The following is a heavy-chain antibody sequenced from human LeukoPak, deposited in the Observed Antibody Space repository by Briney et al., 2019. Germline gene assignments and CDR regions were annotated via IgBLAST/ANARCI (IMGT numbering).Heavy chain of an antibody. CDR3: AKGGRGVVRSDAFDI. Sequence: PGGSLRLSCAASGFTFSSYSMNWVRQAPGKGLEWVSTIGSGGGSTFYADSVKGRFTISRDNSKNTLYLQMNSLRAEDTAVYYCAKGGRGVVRSDAFDIWGQGTMVTVSS. CDR1: GFTFSSYS. CDR2: IGSGGGST. D-gene: IGHD3-10*01. V-gene: IGHV3-23*01. J-gene: IGHJ3*02.